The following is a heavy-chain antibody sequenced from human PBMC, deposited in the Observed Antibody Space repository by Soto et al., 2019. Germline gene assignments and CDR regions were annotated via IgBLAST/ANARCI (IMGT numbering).Heavy chain of an antibody. CDR1: GFTFSTNA. V-gene: IGHV3-23*01. Sequence: GGSLRLSCAASGFTFSTNAMNWVRQPPEKGLEWVSSISGTGSTTYYAVSVKGRFTVSRDNSKNTVYLLMNSLRAEDTAVYFCAKGRPIPDSTGWVPRLDVWGQGNSVTVSS. J-gene: IGHJ6*02. CDR2: ISGTGSTT. D-gene: IGHD6-19*01. CDR3: AKGRPIPDSTGWVPRLDV.